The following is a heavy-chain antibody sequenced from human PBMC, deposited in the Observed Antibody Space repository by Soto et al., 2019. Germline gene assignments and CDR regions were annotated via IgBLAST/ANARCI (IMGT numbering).Heavy chain of an antibody. V-gene: IGHV3-30-3*01. CDR2: ISYDGSNK. D-gene: IGHD2-2*01. J-gene: IGHJ5*02. Sequence: GGSLRLSCAASGFTFSSYAMHWVRQAPGKGLEWVAVISYDGSNKYYADSVKGRFTISRDNSKNTLYLQMNSLRAEDTAVYYCARDFGDIVLVPAVSLSWFDPWGQGTLVTVSS. CDR3: ARDFGDIVLVPAVSLSWFDP. CDR1: GFTFSSYA.